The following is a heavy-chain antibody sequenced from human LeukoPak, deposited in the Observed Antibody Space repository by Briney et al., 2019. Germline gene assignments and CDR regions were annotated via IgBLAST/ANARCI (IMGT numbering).Heavy chain of an antibody. D-gene: IGHD1-26*01. V-gene: IGHV3-7*01. CDR2: IKHDGSQK. CDR3: ARELVDY. CDR1: GFTFSNYW. J-gene: IGHJ4*02. Sequence: GGSLRLSCAASGFTFSNYWMSWVRQAPGKGLEWVANIKHDGSQKYYVDSVKGRFTISRDSAKNSLYLQMNSLRAKDTAVYFCARELVDYWGQGTLVTVSS.